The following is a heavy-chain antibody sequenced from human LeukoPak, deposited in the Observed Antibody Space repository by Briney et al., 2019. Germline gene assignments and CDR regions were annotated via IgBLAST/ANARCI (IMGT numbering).Heavy chain of an antibody. CDR2: ISWNSGSI. CDR1: GFTFYDYA. Sequence: GRSLRLSCAASGFTFYDYAMHWVRQAPGKGLEWVSGISWNSGSIGYVDSVKGRFTISRDNAKNSLYLQMNSLRAEDTALYYCAKVAYSYGSPFDYWGQGTLVTVSS. CDR3: AKVAYSYGSPFDY. D-gene: IGHD5-18*01. V-gene: IGHV3-9*01. J-gene: IGHJ4*02.